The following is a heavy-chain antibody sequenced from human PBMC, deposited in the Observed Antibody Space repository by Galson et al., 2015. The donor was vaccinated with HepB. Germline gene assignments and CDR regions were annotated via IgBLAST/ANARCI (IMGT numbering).Heavy chain of an antibody. CDR2: ISWDGGST. CDR3: AKGSQGYLVGLGIAPGVDY. Sequence: SLRLSCAASGFTFDDYTMHWVRQAPGKGLEWVSLISWDGGSTYYADSVKGRFTISRDNSKNSLYLQMNSLRTEDTALYYCAKGSQGYLVGLGIAPGVDYWGQGTLVTVSS. V-gene: IGHV3-43*01. D-gene: IGHD6-13*01. J-gene: IGHJ4*02. CDR1: GFTFDDYT.